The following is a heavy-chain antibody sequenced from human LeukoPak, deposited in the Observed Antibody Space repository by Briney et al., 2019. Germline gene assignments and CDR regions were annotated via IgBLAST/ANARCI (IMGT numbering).Heavy chain of an antibody. CDR1: GGSISSSSYY. D-gene: IGHD3-9*01. CDR2: IYYSGST. Sequence: PSETLSLTCTVSGGSISSSSYYWGWIRQPPGKGLEWIGSIYYSGSTYYNPSLKSRVTISVDTSKNQFSLKLSSVTAADTAVYYCARHPVASYDILTGPWGRFDPWGQGTLVTVSS. V-gene: IGHV4-39*01. CDR3: ARHPVASYDILTGPWGRFDP. J-gene: IGHJ5*02.